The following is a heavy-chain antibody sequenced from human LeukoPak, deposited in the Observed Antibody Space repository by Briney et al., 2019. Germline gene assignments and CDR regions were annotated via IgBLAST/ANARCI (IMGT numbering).Heavy chain of an antibody. CDR1: GGSISGYY. Sequence: SETLFLTCTVSGGSISGYYWTWIRQPPGQGLEWIAYIHSNGYTNYNPSLRSRVSISVDPSKNQFSLTVTPVTAADTAIYYCAQRQGPMSGTYDYFDPWGQGALVTVSS. J-gene: IGHJ5*02. D-gene: IGHD1-26*01. CDR3: AQRQGPMSGTYDYFDP. V-gene: IGHV4-4*09. CDR2: IHSNGYT.